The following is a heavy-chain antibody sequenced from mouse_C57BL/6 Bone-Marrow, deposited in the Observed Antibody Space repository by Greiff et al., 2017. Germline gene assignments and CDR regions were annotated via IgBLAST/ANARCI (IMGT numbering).Heavy chain of an antibody. J-gene: IGHJ2*01. CDR3: ARDSYYRKGY. CDR1: GHSITSGYY. V-gene: IGHV3-6*01. D-gene: IGHD2-14*01. Sequence: DVKLQVSGPGLVKPSQSLSLTCSVTGHSITSGYYWNWIWQFPGNKLEWMGYISYDGSNNYNPSLKNRISITRDTSKNQLFLKLNSENTEDTATYYCARDSYYRKGYWGQGTTLTVSS. CDR2: ISYDGSN.